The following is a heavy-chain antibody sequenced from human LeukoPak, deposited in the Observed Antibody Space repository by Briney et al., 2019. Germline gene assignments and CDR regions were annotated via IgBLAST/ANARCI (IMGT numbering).Heavy chain of an antibody. CDR3: ARALTNYDFWSGYSERPDAFDI. D-gene: IGHD3-3*01. Sequence: PSETLSLTCTVSGGSISSYYWSWIRQPPGKGLEWIGYIYYSGSTNYNPSLKSRVTISVDTSKNQFSLKLSSVTAADTAVYYCARALTNYDFWSGYSERPDAFDIWGQGTMVTVSS. J-gene: IGHJ3*02. CDR2: IYYSGST. V-gene: IGHV4-59*01. CDR1: GGSISSYY.